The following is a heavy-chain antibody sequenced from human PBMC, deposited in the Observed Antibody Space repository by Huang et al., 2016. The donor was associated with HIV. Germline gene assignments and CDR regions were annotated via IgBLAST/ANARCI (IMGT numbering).Heavy chain of an antibody. CDR1: GGSISRNNYY. V-gene: IGHV4-39*01. D-gene: IGHD2-15*01. J-gene: IGHJ6*02. Sequence: HLQLQESGPGLVKPSETLSLTCAVSGGSISRNNYYWGWIRRPPGKGLEWIGSIHYSGSTYYSPSLKRRVTISVDTSKNQFSLKRTSVTAADTAVYYCARHAGGGNIYNYYYGMDVWGQGTTVTVSS. CDR2: IHYSGST. CDR3: ARHAGGGNIYNYYYGMDV.